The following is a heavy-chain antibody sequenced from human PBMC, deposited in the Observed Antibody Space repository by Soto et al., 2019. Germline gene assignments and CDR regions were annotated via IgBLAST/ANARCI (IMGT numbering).Heavy chain of an antibody. CDR3: AKVSGDHTDDAFDI. CDR2: ISYDGSNK. J-gene: IGHJ3*02. Sequence: GESLKISCAASGFTFSSYGMHWVRQAPGKGLEWVAVISYDGSNKYYADSVKGRFTISRDNSKNTLYLQMNSLRAEDTAVYYCAKVSGDHTDDAFDIWGQGTMVTVSS. V-gene: IGHV3-30*18. CDR1: GFTFSSYG. D-gene: IGHD4-17*01.